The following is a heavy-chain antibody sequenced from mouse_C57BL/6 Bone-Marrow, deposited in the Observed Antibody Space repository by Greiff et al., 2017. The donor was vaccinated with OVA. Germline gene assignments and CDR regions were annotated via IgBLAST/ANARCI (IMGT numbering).Heavy chain of an antibody. V-gene: IGHV2-9-1*01. Sequence: VKLMESGPGLVAPSQSLSITCTVSGFSLTSYAISWVRQPPGKGLEWLGVIWPGGGTNYNSALKSRLSISKDNSKSQVFLKMNSLQTDDTARYYCARNSQGNYDYLYYFDDWGQGTTLTVSS. CDR3: ARNSQGNYDYLYYFDD. D-gene: IGHD2-4*01. CDR1: GFSLTSYA. J-gene: IGHJ2*01. CDR2: IWPGGGT.